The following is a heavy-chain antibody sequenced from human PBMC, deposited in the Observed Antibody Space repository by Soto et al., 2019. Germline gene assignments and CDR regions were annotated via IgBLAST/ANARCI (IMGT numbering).Heavy chain of an antibody. CDR1: GFTFSSYA. Sequence: QVQLVESGGGVVQPGRSLRLSCAASGFTFSSYAMHWVRQAPGKGLEWVAVISYDGTNEFCADSVKGRFTISRDNSKNTLYLQMNSLRAEDTAVYYCARGYTAAPRTSHFDYWGQGTLVTVSS. J-gene: IGHJ4*02. CDR2: ISYDGTNE. CDR3: ARGYTAAPRTSHFDY. D-gene: IGHD6-13*01. V-gene: IGHV3-30-3*01.